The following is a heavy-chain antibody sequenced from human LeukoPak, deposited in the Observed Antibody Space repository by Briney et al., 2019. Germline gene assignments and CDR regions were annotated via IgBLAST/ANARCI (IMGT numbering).Heavy chain of an antibody. CDR3: ARDIWFGEPHDAFDI. CDR2: IYSGGST. J-gene: IGHJ3*02. V-gene: IGHV3-66*01. Sequence: GGSLRLSCAASGFTASSNYMSWVRQAPGKGLEWVSVIYSGGSTYYADSVKGRFTISRDNSKNTLYLQMNSLRAEDTAVYYCARDIWFGEPHDAFDIWGQGTMVTVSS. D-gene: IGHD3-10*01. CDR1: GFTASSNY.